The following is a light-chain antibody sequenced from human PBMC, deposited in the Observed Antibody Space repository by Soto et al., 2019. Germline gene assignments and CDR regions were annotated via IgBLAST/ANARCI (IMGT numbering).Light chain of an antibody. CDR1: QTISKY. CDR3: QQYGSSPRT. Sequence: EIVVTQSPAALSLPPGERATIFCKTSQTISKYLVWYQQKPGQAPRLLINNASNRATGIPARFNGSGSGTDFSLTISRLEPEDFAVYYCQQYGSSPRTFGQGTKLEIK. CDR2: NAS. J-gene: IGKJ2*01. V-gene: IGKV3-20*01.